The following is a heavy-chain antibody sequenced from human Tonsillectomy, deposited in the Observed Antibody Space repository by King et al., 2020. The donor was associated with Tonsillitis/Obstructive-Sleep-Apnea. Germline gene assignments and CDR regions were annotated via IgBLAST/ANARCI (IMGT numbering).Heavy chain of an antibody. CDR1: GGSISSHY. V-gene: IGHV4-59*11. Sequence: QLQESGPGLLKPSETLSLTCTVSGGSISSHYWTWIRQSPGKGMEWIGYIYYSGTTNYSPSLQSRVTMSVDTSRSQFSLNLTSVTAADTALYFCASGVNFFDNWGQGTLVTVSS. D-gene: IGHD3-3*01. J-gene: IGHJ4*02. CDR2: IYYSGTT. CDR3: ASGVNFFDN.